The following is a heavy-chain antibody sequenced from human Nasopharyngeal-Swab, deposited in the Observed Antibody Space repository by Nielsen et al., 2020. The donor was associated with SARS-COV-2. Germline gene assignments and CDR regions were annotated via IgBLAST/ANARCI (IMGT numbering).Heavy chain of an antibody. V-gene: IGHV1-24*01. Sequence: ASVKVSCKVSGYILTELSMHWVRQAPGKGLEWMGGFDPEDGETIYAQKFQGRVTMTEDTSTDTAYMELSSLRSEDTAVYYCATGRVTTFFSWFDPWGQGTLVTVSS. D-gene: IGHD4-17*01. CDR3: ATGRVTTFFSWFDP. J-gene: IGHJ5*02. CDR2: FDPEDGET. CDR1: GYILTELS.